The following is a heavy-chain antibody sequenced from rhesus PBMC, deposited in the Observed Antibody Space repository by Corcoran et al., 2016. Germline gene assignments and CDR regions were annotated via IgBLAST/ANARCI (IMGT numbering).Heavy chain of an antibody. CDR1: GGSISSNW. V-gene: IGHV4-173*01. D-gene: IGHD3-34*01. J-gene: IGHJ4*01. CDR3: ARGVDY. CDR2: ISGRGGST. Sequence: QLQLQESGPGLVKPSETLSLTCAVSGGSISSNWWSWIRQPPGKGLEGSGRISGRGGSTSYNPSPKSRVTISTDTAKNQLSVKLISVTAADTAVYYCARGVDYWGQGVLVTVSS.